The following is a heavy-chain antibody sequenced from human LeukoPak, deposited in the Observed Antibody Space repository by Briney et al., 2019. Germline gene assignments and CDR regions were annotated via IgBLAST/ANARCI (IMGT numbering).Heavy chain of an antibody. D-gene: IGHD2-2*01. CDR2: INHSGST. Sequence: SETLSLTCAVYGGSFSGYYWGWIRQPPGKGLEWIGVINHSGSTNYNPSLKSRVTISVDTSKNQFSLKLSSVTAADTAVYYCARAGEVVPAATFDYWGQGTLVTVSS. CDR1: GGSFSGYY. V-gene: IGHV4-34*01. J-gene: IGHJ4*02. CDR3: ARAGEVVPAATFDY.